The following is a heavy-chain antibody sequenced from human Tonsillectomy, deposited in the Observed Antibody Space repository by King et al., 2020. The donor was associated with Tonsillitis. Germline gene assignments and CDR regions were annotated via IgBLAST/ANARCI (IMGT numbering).Heavy chain of an antibody. V-gene: IGHV3-23*04. Sequence: VQLVESGGGLVQPGGSLRLSCAASGFTFSTYAMSWVRQPPGKGLEWVSSIRGSGDSTSYADPVKGRFTISRDNSKTTLYLQMNSLRAEDTAVYYCAKILLQPYWGQGTLVTVSS. CDR3: AKILLQPY. D-gene: IGHD1-1*01. J-gene: IGHJ4*02. CDR2: IRGSGDST. CDR1: GFTFSTYA.